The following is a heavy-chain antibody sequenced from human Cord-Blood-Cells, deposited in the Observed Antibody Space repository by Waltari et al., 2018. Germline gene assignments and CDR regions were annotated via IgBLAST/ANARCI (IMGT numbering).Heavy chain of an antibody. CDR3: AREGRVGATFDY. V-gene: IGHV3-48*03. CDR2: ISSSGSTI. J-gene: IGHJ4*02. Sequence: EVQLVESGGGLVQPGGSLRLSCAASGFTFSSYEMNWVRQAPGKGLEWVSCISSSGSTIYYADSVKGRFTISRDNAKNSLYLQMNSLRAEDTAVYYCAREGRVGATFDYWGQGTLVTVSS. D-gene: IGHD1-26*01. CDR1: GFTFSSYE.